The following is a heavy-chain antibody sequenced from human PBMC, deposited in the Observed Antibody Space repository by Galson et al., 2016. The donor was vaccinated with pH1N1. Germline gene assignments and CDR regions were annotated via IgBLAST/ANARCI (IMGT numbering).Heavy chain of an antibody. J-gene: IGHJ6*02. CDR3: AREDIVVGEGWDYGMDV. Sequence: SLRLSCAASGFTFINYAMNWVRQAPGKGLEWVSTISGSVAATYYADSVKGRFIISRDNPRNTLYLQMNSLRAEDTAVYHCAREDIVVGEGWDYGMDVWGQGTTVTVSS. V-gene: IGHV3-23*01. D-gene: IGHD2-15*01. CDR1: GFTFINYA. CDR2: ISGSVAAT.